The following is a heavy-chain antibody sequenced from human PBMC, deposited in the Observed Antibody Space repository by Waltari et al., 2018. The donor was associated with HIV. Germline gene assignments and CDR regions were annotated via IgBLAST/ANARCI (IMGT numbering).Heavy chain of an antibody. CDR2: IRGSGGST. D-gene: IGHD3-22*01. J-gene: IGHJ4*02. V-gene: IGHV3-23*04. Sequence: EVQLVESGGGLVQPGGSLRLSCAAPGSPFTNYAMNWVRQAPGKGLEWVSAIRGSGGSTYYADSVKGRFTISRDNSKNTLYLQMNSLRAEDTAVYYCAKDDSTGSSGYYPFHYWGQGTLITVSS. CDR1: GSPFTNYA. CDR3: AKDDSTGSSGYYPFHY.